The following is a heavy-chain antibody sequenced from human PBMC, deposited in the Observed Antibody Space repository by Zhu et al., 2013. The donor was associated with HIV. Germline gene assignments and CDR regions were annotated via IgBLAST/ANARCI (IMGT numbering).Heavy chain of an antibody. D-gene: IGHD3-10*01. J-gene: IGHJ6*02. Sequence: QVQLVQSGAEVKKPGSSVKVSCKASGVTFSNYAISWVRQAPGQGLEWMGGIISILGTANYAQKFQGTVTITADESTSTAYLELSSLRSEDTAVYYCARVSGVYGSGNYLSRYYYYGMDVWGQGTTVTVSS. CDR1: GVTFSNYA. CDR2: IISILGTA. V-gene: IGHV1-69*01. CDR3: ARVSGVYGSGNYLSRYYYYGMDV.